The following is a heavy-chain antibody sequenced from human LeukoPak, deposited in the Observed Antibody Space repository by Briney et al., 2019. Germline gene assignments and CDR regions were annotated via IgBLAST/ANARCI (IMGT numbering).Heavy chain of an antibody. V-gene: IGHV4-61*02. Sequence: SETLSLTCTVSGGSISSGSYYWSWLRQPAGKGLEWIGRIYTSGSTNYNPSLKSRVTISVDTSKNQFSLKLSSVTAADTAVYYCARGPDYGDYRTHDYYSYGMDVWGQGTTVAVSS. CDR1: GGSISSGSYY. CDR2: IYTSGST. CDR3: ARGPDYGDYRTHDYYSYGMDV. D-gene: IGHD4-17*01. J-gene: IGHJ6*02.